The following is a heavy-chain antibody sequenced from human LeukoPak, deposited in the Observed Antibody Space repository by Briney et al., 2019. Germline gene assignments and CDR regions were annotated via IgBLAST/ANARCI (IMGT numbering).Heavy chain of an antibody. CDR2: ISYIGST. CDR1: GGSISNYY. CDR3: AGSYYYYMDV. V-gene: IGHV4-59*01. Sequence: SENLSLTCTVSGGSISNYYWSWIRQPPGKGLEWIGYISYIGSTNYNPSLKSRVTISEDTSKNQFSLKLSSVTAADTAVYYCAGSYYYYMDVWGKGTTVTVSS. J-gene: IGHJ6*03.